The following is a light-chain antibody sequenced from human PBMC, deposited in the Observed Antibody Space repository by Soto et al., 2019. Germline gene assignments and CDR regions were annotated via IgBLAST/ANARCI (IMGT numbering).Light chain of an antibody. CDR3: LHRNNWAWT. J-gene: IGKJ1*01. V-gene: IGKV1-5*01. Sequence: DIQMTQSPSSLSASVGDRVTITCRASQSINNLLAWYQQKPGKAPKFLIYDVSTLESGVPSRFSGSGSGTDFTLTISSLQPEDFAVYYCLHRNNWAWTFGQGTKVDIK. CDR2: DVS. CDR1: QSINNL.